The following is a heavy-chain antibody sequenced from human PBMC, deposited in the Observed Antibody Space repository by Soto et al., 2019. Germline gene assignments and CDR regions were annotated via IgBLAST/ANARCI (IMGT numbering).Heavy chain of an antibody. CDR2: ISAYNGNT. CDR3: ARGNSGLLISCHQYYMDV. Sequence: ASVKVSSKAPGYTFTSYGIRCRRQAPGQGLEWMGWISAYNGNTNYAQKLQGRVTMTTDTSTSTAYMELRSLRSDDTAVYYCARGNSGLLISCHQYYMDVWGKATTVTVFS. J-gene: IGHJ6*03. V-gene: IGHV1-18*01. D-gene: IGHD3-10*01. CDR1: GYTFTSYG.